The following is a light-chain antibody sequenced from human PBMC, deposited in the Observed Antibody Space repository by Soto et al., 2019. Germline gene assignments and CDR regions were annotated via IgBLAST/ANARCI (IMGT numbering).Light chain of an antibody. Sequence: EIVLTQYPATLSLSPGASATLSCRASQSVISYLAWNQQRHGQAPRLLIYDSTNRASGVPARFSGSWSGTDFTLTISSLDPEDVAVYYCQLRRNWPSYTFGQGTKLEIK. J-gene: IGKJ2*01. CDR1: QSVISY. CDR3: QLRRNWPSYT. CDR2: DST. V-gene: IGKV3-11*01.